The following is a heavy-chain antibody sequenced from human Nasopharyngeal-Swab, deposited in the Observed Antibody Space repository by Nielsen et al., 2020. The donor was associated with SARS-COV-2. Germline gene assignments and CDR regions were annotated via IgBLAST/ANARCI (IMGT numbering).Heavy chain of an antibody. V-gene: IGHV3-9*01. D-gene: IGHD6-13*01. J-gene: IGHJ6*02. CDR3: VKMGISAAGTPVMDV. Sequence: GGSLRLSCAASGFIFDEFAMHWVRQGPGKGLKWVSRISWNSATIDYADSVKGRFTISRDNAKNSLYLQMNSLRAEDTALYYCVKMGISAAGTPVMDVWGQGATVTVSS. CDR1: GFIFDEFA. CDR2: ISWNSATI.